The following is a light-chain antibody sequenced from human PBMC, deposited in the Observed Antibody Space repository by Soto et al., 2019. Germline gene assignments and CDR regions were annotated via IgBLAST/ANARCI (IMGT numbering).Light chain of an antibody. J-gene: IGKJ1*01. V-gene: IGKV3-20*01. CDR3: QQYTNTNNPWM. Sequence: DIVLTQSPGTLSLSPGEGATLSCRASQSVSSRFLAWYQQKPGQAPRLLMYGASSRATGIPDRFSGTGSGTEFTLTISSLQSDDSATYYCQQYTNTNNPWMFGQGTKVEI. CDR1: QSVSSRF. CDR2: GAS.